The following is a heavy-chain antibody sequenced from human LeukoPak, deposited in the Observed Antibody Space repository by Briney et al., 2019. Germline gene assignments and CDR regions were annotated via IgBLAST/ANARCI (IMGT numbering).Heavy chain of an antibody. CDR2: INANTGGT. CDR1: GCTFTDNY. J-gene: IGHJ6*02. V-gene: IGHV1-2*02. D-gene: IGHD3-22*01. Sequence: GASVKVSCKASGCTFTDNYVHWVRQVPGQGLEWMGWINANTGGTNYAPQFQGRVTVTRDTPITTAYMELRRLTSDDTALYYCARGDSSGHHYFYGLDVWGQGTTVTVSS. CDR3: ARGDSSGHHYFYGLDV.